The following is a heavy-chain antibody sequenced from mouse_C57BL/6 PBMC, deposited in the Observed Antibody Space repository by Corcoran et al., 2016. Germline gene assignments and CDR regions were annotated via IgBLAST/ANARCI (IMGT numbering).Heavy chain of an antibody. J-gene: IGHJ2*01. CDR1: VYTFTNYG. V-gene: IGHV9-3*01. Sequence: QILLIQSGPEQKKSGETVKISCKASVYTFTNYGMSLVKQAPGKGLKWMGWINTYSGVPTYADDFKARFAFSLKTSASTAYLQINYLKNEDTATDFCARGNCDSFYYWGQGTTLTVSA. D-gene: IGHD4-1*02. CDR3: ARGNCDSFYY. CDR2: INTYSGVP.